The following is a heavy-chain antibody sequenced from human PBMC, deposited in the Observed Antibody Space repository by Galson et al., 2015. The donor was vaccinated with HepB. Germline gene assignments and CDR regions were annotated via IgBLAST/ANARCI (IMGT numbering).Heavy chain of an antibody. CDR1: GFTFNIYA. CDR3: AKRGKPPAGTSAYFAP. Sequence: SLRLSCAASGFTFNIYAMNWVRQAPGKGLEWVSSMSASGINTHYADSVTGRFIMSRDNSRNMVYLHMNALGAEDTAVYYCAKRGKPPAGTSAYFAPWGQGTQVTVSS. V-gene: IGHV3-23*01. D-gene: IGHD6-13*01. CDR2: MSASGINT. J-gene: IGHJ5*02.